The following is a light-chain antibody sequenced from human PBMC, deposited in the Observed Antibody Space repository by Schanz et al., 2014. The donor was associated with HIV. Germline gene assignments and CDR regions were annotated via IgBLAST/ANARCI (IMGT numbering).Light chain of an antibody. J-gene: IGLJ2*01. CDR2: EVN. V-gene: IGLV2-8*01. CDR1: SSDIGAYDF. CDR3: SSHAGSLVV. Sequence: QSALTQPPSASGSPGQSVTISCTGTSSDIGAYDFVSWYQHHPGEAPKLLIYEVNKRPSGVPNRFSGSKSGNAASLTVSGLQAEDETDYYCSSHAGSLVVFGGGTKLTVL.